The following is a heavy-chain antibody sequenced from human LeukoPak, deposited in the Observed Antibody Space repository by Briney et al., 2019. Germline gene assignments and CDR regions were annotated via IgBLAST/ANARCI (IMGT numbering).Heavy chain of an antibody. CDR1: GFTFSSYS. CDR2: ISSSSSYI. J-gene: IGHJ4*02. Sequence: GGSLRLSCAASGFTFSSYSMNWVRQAPGKGLEWVSSISSSSSYIYYADSVKGRFTISRDNSKNTLYLQMNSLRAEDTAVYYCARAGAEQWLVVFYFDYWGQGTLVTVSS. D-gene: IGHD6-19*01. CDR3: ARAGAEQWLVVFYFDY. V-gene: IGHV3-21*01.